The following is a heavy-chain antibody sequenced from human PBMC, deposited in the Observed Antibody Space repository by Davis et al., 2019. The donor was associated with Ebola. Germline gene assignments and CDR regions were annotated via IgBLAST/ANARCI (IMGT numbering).Heavy chain of an antibody. CDR1: GGSFSGYY. J-gene: IGHJ3*02. V-gene: IGHV4-39*01. D-gene: IGHD6-13*01. Sequence: SETLSLTCAVYGGSFSGYYWGWIRQPPGKGLEWIGSIYYSGSTYYNPSLKSRVTISVDTSKNQFSLKLSSVTAADTAVYYCATAIAAAATGNDAFDIWGQGTMVTVSS. CDR2: IYYSGST. CDR3: ATAIAAAATGNDAFDI.